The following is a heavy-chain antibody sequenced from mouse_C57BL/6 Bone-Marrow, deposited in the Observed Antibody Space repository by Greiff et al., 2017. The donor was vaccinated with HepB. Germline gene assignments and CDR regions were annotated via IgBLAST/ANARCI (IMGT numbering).Heavy chain of an antibody. D-gene: IGHD1-1*01. CDR1: EYEFPSHD. CDR2: INSDGGST. CDR3: ARIDYYGSSYAMDY. J-gene: IGHJ4*01. Sequence: DVHLVESGGGLVQPGESLKLSCESNEYEFPSHDMSWVRKTPEKRLELVAAINSDGGSTYYPDTMERRFIISRDNTKKTLYLQMSSLRSEDTALYYCARIDYYGSSYAMDYWGQGTSVTVSS. V-gene: IGHV5-2*01.